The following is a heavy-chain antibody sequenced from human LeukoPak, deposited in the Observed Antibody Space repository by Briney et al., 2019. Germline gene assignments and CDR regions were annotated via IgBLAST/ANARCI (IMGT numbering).Heavy chain of an antibody. CDR3: ARADCSTTSCPMDV. Sequence: SETLSLTCTVSVGSISSYYWTWIRQPPGKGLEWIGYIYFPGTTNYNPSLKSRVTMSVDTSNNQFSLRLTSVTAAATAVYYCARADCSTTSCPMDVWGQGTTVTVSS. V-gene: IGHV4-59*01. CDR2: IYFPGTT. D-gene: IGHD2-2*01. CDR1: VGSISSYY. J-gene: IGHJ6*02.